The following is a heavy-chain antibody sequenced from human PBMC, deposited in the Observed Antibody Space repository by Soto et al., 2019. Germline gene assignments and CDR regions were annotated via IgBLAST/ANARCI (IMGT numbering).Heavy chain of an antibody. CDR3: AKPPMVRGVITHYYMDV. D-gene: IGHD3-10*01. J-gene: IGHJ6*03. V-gene: IGHV3-23*01. CDR2: ISGSGGST. CDR1: GFTFSSYA. Sequence: GGSLRLSCAASGFTFSSYAMSWVRQAPGKGLEWVSAISGSGGSTYYADSVKGRFTISRDNSKNTLYLQMNSLRAEDTAVYYCAKPPMVRGVITHYYMDVWGKGTTVTVSS.